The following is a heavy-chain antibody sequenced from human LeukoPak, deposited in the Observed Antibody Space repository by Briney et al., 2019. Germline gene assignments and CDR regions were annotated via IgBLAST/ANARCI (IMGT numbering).Heavy chain of an antibody. Sequence: PGGSLRLSCAASGFIFSFYCMHWVRQAPGKGPMWVSRICPDGTGISYADSVKARFTTSRDNAKNTVYLQMNSLRAEDTAVYYCARAARPTSDTSGSYWYYFDCWGQGILVTVSS. CDR3: ARAARPTSDTSGSYWYYFDC. V-gene: IGHV3-74*01. CDR2: ICPDGTGI. CDR1: GFIFSFYC. J-gene: IGHJ4*02. D-gene: IGHD3-22*01.